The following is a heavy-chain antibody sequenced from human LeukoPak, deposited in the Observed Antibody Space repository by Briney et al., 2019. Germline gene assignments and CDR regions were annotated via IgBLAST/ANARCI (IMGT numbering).Heavy chain of an antibody. CDR1: GGTFSSYA. CDR3: AKGATVGKEALHI. CDR2: IIPMIGTA. D-gene: IGHD1-14*01. V-gene: IGHV1-69*04. J-gene: IGHJ3*02. Sequence: VASVKVSCKASGGTFSSYAISWVRQAPGQGLEWMGRIIPMIGTAKSAQRFQGRVTFTADTSTNTAYMELSSLTSEDTAFYYCAKGATVGKEALHIWGQGALVTVSS.